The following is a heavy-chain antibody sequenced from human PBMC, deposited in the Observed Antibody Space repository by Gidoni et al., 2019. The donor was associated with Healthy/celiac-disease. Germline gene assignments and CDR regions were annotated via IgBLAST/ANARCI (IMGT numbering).Heavy chain of an antibody. Sequence: QVQLVQSGAEVKKPGASVKVSCKVSGYTLTELSMHWVRQAPGKGLEWMGGFDPEDGETIYAQKFQGRVTMTEDTSTDTAYMELSSLRSEDTAVYYCATRQSVLRYFDWSLEYYGMDVWGQGTTVTVSS. CDR2: FDPEDGET. CDR1: GYTLTELS. CDR3: ATRQSVLRYFDWSLEYYGMDV. J-gene: IGHJ6*02. V-gene: IGHV1-24*01. D-gene: IGHD3-9*01.